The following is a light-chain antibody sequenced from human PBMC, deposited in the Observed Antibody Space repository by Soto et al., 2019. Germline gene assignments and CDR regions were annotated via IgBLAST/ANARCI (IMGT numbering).Light chain of an antibody. CDR2: GAS. CDR1: QSVSNNY. Sequence: EIVLTQSPGTLPLSPGERATLSCRASQSVSNNYLAWYQQKPGQAPRLLIYGASNRATGIPDRFSGSGSGTDFTLTISRLEPEDFAVYHCQQYSSSPRTFGQGTRLEIK. CDR3: QQYSSSPRT. J-gene: IGKJ5*01. V-gene: IGKV3-20*01.